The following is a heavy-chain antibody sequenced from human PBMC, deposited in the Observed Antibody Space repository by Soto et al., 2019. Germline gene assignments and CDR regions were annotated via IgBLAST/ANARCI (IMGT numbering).Heavy chain of an antibody. V-gene: IGHV5-51*01. D-gene: IGHD1-26*01. CDR1: GYTFTTYW. CDR3: ARLAGAMIPFVY. J-gene: IGHJ4*02. CDR2: IYPSDSDS. Sequence: GESLKISCKTSGYTFTTYWVGWVRQRPGEGLEWMGIIYPSDSDSRYSPSFQGHVMFSVDKSLETAYLEWRSLKTSDTAVYFCARLAGAMIPFVYRCQGTQVTISS.